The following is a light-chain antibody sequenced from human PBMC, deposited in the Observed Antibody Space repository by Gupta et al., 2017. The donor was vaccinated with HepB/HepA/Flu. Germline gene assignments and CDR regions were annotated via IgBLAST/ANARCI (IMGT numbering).Light chain of an antibody. Sequence: EIVMTQSPAPLSVSPGERATLSCRASQSVSSNLAWYQQKPGQAPRLLIYDASTRATGVPARFSGSGSGTEFTLTISSLQSEDFAVYYCQQYNNWPLLTFGGGTKVEIK. CDR1: QSVSSN. CDR2: DAS. J-gene: IGKJ4*01. CDR3: QQYNNWPLLT. V-gene: IGKV3-15*01.